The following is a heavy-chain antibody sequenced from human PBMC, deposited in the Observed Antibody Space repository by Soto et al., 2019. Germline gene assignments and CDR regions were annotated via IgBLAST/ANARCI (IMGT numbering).Heavy chain of an antibody. CDR3: ASSDRAAIGFSFDP. J-gene: IGHJ5*02. Sequence: PSETLSLTCTVSGGSISSYYWSWIRQPPGKGLEWIGYIYYSGSTNYNPSLKSRVTISVDTSKNQFSLKLSSVTAADTAVYYCASSDRAAIGFSFDPWGQGTLVTVSS. V-gene: IGHV4-59*01. CDR2: IYYSGST. D-gene: IGHD2-2*02. CDR1: GGSISSYY.